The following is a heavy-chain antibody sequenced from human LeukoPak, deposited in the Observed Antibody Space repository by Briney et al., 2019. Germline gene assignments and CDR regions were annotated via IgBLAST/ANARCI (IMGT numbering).Heavy chain of an antibody. J-gene: IGHJ6*02. Sequence: GGSLRLSCAASGFTFSSYAMHWVRQAPGQGLEWVAVISYDGSNKYYADSVKSRFTISRDNSKNTLYLQMNSLRAEDTAVYYCARESLLLWRATAYYYYGMDVWGQGTTVTVSS. CDR3: ARESLLLWRATAYYYYGMDV. D-gene: IGHD3-10*01. CDR1: GFTFSSYA. V-gene: IGHV3-30*04. CDR2: ISYDGSNK.